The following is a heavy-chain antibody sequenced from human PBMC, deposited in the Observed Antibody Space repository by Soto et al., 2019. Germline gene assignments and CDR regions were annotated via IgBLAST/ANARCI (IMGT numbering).Heavy chain of an antibody. CDR1: GFKFSGYG. V-gene: IGHV3-30-3*01. Sequence: WPLRLSRAAAGFKFSGYGMHWISQAPGKGLEWVAVISYDGSNKYYADSVKGRFTISRDNSKNTLYLQMNSLRAEDTAVYYCERGTIVATIKAFDIWGQGTMVTVSS. D-gene: IGHD5-12*01. CDR3: ERGTIVATIKAFDI. CDR2: ISYDGSNK. J-gene: IGHJ3*02.